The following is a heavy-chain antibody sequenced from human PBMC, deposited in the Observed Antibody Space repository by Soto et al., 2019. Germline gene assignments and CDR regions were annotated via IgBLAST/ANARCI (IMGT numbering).Heavy chain of an antibody. CDR1: GGSFSGYY. V-gene: IGHV4-34*01. D-gene: IGHD7-27*01. CDR3: ATTTGDLSWFDP. CDR2: INHSGST. Sequence: QVQLQQWGAGLLKPSETLSLTCAVYGGSFSGYYWSWIRQPPGKGLEWIGEINHSGSTNYNPSHKSRVTISVDTSKNQFSLKLSSVTAADTAVYYCATTTGDLSWFDPWGQGTLVTVSS. J-gene: IGHJ5*02.